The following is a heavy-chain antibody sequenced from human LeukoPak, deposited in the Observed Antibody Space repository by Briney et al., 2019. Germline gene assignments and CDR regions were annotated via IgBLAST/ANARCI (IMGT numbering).Heavy chain of an antibody. CDR2: SHSSGDT. Sequence: SDTLSLTCSVSSVSISSHDWSWVRQSPGKGLEWIGYSHSSGDTSYSPSLKSRVTIYLDTSKNQFSLSVSSVTAADTAVYFCAKGEYSRTSYYHYYMDVWGKGTTVTVSS. CDR3: AKGEYSRTSYYHYYMDV. J-gene: IGHJ6*03. CDR1: SVSISSHD. D-gene: IGHD6-6*01. V-gene: IGHV4-59*07.